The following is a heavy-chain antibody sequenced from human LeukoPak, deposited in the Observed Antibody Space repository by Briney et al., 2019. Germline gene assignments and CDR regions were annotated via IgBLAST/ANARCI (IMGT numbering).Heavy chain of an antibody. J-gene: IGHJ4*02. V-gene: IGHV4-59*11. CDR2: MFFTGDT. Sequence: SETLSLTCTVSGGSISSHYWAWLRQPPGKGLEWIGWMFFTGDTNYNPSLKSRVTISVDHSKNQFSLKLTSATAADTAVYYCAKEGNDYGANSIDYWGQGTLVTVSS. CDR1: GGSISSHY. D-gene: IGHD4-23*01. CDR3: AKEGNDYGANSIDY.